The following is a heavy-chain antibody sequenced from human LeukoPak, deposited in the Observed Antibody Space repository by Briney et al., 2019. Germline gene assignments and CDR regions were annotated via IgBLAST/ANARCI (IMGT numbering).Heavy chain of an antibody. CDR3: ARNTGPEGIRFLEWYPTYYYMDV. J-gene: IGHJ6*03. Sequence: ASVKVSCKASGYTFTSYGISWVRQAPGQGLEWMGWISAYNGNTNYAQKLQGRVTMTTDTSTSTAYMELRSLRSDDTAVYYCARNTGPEGIRFLEWYPTYYYMDVWDKGTTVTVSS. V-gene: IGHV1-18*01. CDR1: GYTFTSYG. D-gene: IGHD3-3*01. CDR2: ISAYNGNT.